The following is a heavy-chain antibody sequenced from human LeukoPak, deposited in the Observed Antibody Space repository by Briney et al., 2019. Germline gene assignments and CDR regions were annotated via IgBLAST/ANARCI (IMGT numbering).Heavy chain of an antibody. CDR2: INPSGGST. Sequence: ASVKVSCKASGYTFTSYYMHWVRQAPGQGLEWMGIINPSGGSTSYAQKFQGRVTMTRDTSISTAYMELSRLRSDDTAVYYCARDRHPYSNYRYWGQGTLVTVSS. CDR3: ARDRHPYSNYRY. J-gene: IGHJ4*02. D-gene: IGHD4-4*01. V-gene: IGHV1-46*01. CDR1: GYTFTSYY.